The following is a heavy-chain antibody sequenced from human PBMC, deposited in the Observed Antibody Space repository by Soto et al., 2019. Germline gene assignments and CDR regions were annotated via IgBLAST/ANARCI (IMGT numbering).Heavy chain of an antibody. D-gene: IGHD1-26*01. V-gene: IGHV1-69*01. Sequence: QVQLVQSGAEVKKPGSSVKVSCKASGGTFSSYAISWVRQAPGQGLDWMGGIIPIFGTANYAQKFQGRVTIPADDSTSTAYMELSSLRSEDTAVYYCARAPVGDGSYYYYYGMDVWGQGTTVTVSS. CDR3: ARAPVGDGSYYYYYGMDV. CDR1: GGTFSSYA. CDR2: IIPIFGTA. J-gene: IGHJ6*02.